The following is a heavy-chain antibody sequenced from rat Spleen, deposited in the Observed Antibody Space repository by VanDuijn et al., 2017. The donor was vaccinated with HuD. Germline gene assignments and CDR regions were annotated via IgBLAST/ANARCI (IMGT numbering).Heavy chain of an antibody. J-gene: IGHJ3*01. CDR3: ARHDSSYFLYNWFAY. V-gene: IGHV5S13*01. CDR1: GFTFSNYG. D-gene: IGHD1-2*01. Sequence: EVQLVESGGGLVQPGRSLKLSCTASGFTFSNYGMAWVRQAPTKGLEWVASITTGGGNTYYRDSVKGRLTISRDNAKNTLYLQMDSLKSKDTATYYCARHDSSYFLYNWFAYWGQGTLVTVSS. CDR2: ITTGGGNT.